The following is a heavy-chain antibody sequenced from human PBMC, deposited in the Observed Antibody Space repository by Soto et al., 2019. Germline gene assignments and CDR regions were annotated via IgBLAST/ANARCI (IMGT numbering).Heavy chain of an antibody. CDR3: ARDQGGVQGNYYYYMDV. CDR2: ISAYNGNT. CDR1: GYTFTSYG. D-gene: IGHD1-1*01. V-gene: IGHV1-18*01. Sequence: VQLVQSGAEVKQPGASVKVSCKASGYTFTSYGISWVRQAPGQGLEWMGWISAYNGNTNYAQKLQGRVTMTTDTSTSTAYMELRRLRSDDTAVYYCARDQGGVQGNYYYYMDVWGKGTTVTVSS. J-gene: IGHJ6*03.